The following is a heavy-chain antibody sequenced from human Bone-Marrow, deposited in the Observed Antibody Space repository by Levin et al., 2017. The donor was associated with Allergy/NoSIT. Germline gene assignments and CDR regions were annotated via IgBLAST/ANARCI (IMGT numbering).Heavy chain of an antibody. CDR1: GFTFGSHE. D-gene: IGHD2-21*02. CDR3: VRDKRSDGVTPDWYFDL. Sequence: QPGESLKISCAASGFTFGSHEMNWVRQAPGKGLEWISYISSSGTTKYYADSVKGRFTISSKNSLYLQMNSLRAEDTAIYYCVRDKRSDGVTPDWYFDLWGRGTLVTVSS. V-gene: IGHV3-48*03. J-gene: IGHJ2*01. CDR2: ISSSGTTK.